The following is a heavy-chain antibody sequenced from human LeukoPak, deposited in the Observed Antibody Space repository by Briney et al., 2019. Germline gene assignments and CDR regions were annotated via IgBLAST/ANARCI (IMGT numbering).Heavy chain of an antibody. V-gene: IGHV4-31*03. Sequence: PSETLSLTCTVSGGSISSGDYYWSWIRQHPGKGPEWMGCIYYRGTTYYNPSLRSRIIMSVDTSKNQFSLKVSSGTAADTAVYYCARMTGYYLDSWGQGTVVTVSS. J-gene: IGHJ4*02. CDR2: IYYRGTT. D-gene: IGHD3-9*01. CDR1: GGSISSGDYY. CDR3: ARMTGYYLDS.